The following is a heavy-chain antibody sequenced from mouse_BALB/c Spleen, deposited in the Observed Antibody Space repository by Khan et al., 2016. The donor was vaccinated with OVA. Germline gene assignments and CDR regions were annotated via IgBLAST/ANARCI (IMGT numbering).Heavy chain of an antibody. CDR2: INPSKGST. Sequence: QVQLKESGAELVKPGASVRLSCKASGYTFTSYWMHWVKQRPGQGLEWIGEINPSKGSTNYNEKFKSKATLTVDKSSSKAYMQLSSLTSEDSAVYYLARFPYCMYGEGYYVMVYWGQGTSVPVSS. J-gene: IGHJ4*01. V-gene: IGHV1S81*02. CDR3: ARFPYCMYGEGYYVMVY. CDR1: GYTFTSYW. D-gene: IGHD2-14*01.